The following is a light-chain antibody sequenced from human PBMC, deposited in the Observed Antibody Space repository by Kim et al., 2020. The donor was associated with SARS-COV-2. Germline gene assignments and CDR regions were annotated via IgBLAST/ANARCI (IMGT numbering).Light chain of an antibody. CDR2: EVS. V-gene: IGLV2-8*01. CDR3: SSYTDSDTLI. CDR1: HSDIGRFNY. Sequence: GQSDTISCTGTHSDIGRFNYVAWYQKHPGRAPKLITYEVSRRPSGVPDRFSGSKSANTASLTVSGLQTDDEADYYCSSYTDSDTLIFGGGTQLTVL. J-gene: IGLJ2*01.